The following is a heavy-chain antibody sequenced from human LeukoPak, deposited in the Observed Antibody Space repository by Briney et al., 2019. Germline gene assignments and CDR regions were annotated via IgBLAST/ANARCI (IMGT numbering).Heavy chain of an antibody. Sequence: SETLSLTCTVSGGSISSGSYYWSWIRQPAGKGLEWIGRIYTSGSTNYNPSLKSRVTISVDTSKNQFSLKLSSVTAADTAVYYCARASRIAVAGPFDYWGQGTLVTVSS. V-gene: IGHV4-61*02. D-gene: IGHD6-19*01. CDR3: ARASRIAVAGPFDY. J-gene: IGHJ4*02. CDR2: IYTSGST. CDR1: GGSISSGSYY.